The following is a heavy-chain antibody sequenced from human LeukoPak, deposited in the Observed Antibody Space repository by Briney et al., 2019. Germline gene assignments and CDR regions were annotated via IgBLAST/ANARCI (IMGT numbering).Heavy chain of an antibody. Sequence: SETLSLTCTVSGGSISSDTYSWSWVRQPAGKGLEWIGRIYTSGSTNYNPSLKGRVTISVGTSKNQFSLKLNSVTAADTAFYYCARAGGLGTYYPNWFDPWGQGTLVTVSS. V-gene: IGHV4-61*02. CDR3: ARAGGLGTYYPNWFDP. D-gene: IGHD3-10*01. CDR2: IYTSGST. J-gene: IGHJ5*02. CDR1: GGSISSDTYS.